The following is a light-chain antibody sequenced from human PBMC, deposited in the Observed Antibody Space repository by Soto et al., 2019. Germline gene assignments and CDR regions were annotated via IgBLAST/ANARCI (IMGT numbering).Light chain of an antibody. CDR2: SNN. CDR3: AAWDDSLNGVV. CDR1: SSNIGSNT. J-gene: IGLJ2*01. V-gene: IGLV1-44*01. Sequence: QSVLTQPPSASGTPGQRVTLSCSGSSSNIGSNTVNWYQQLPGTAPTLLIYSNNQRPSGVPDRFSGSKSGTAASLAISWLQSEDEADYYCAAWDDSLNGVVFGGGTKLTVL.